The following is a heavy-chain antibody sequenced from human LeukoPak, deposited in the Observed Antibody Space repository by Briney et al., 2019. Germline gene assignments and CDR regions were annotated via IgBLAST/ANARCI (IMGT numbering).Heavy chain of an antibody. D-gene: IGHD4-11*01. V-gene: IGHV3-7*01. CDR3: ARGGETKLTY. J-gene: IGHJ4*02. Sequence: GGSLRLSCAASGLTFSSYQMSWVRQAPGKGLGRVANIKEDGNERYYLDSVKGRFTISRDNAKNSLYLQMNSLRAEDTAVYYCARGGETKLTYWGQGTLVTVSS. CDR2: IKEDGNER. CDR1: GLTFSSYQ.